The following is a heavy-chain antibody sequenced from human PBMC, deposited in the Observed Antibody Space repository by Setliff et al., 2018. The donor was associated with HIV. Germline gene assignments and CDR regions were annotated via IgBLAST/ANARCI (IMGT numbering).Heavy chain of an antibody. Sequence: SETLSLTCTVSGGSVSSYYWSWIRQPAGKGLEWIGRIYGTGSTTYSPSLESRVTMSIDRSNNLFSLELTSVTAADTAVYYCARSNPGITAGLLAYWGPGTLVTVSS. J-gene: IGHJ4*02. CDR1: GGSVSSYY. CDR2: IYGTGST. D-gene: IGHD6-13*01. V-gene: IGHV4-4*07. CDR3: ARSNPGITAGLLAY.